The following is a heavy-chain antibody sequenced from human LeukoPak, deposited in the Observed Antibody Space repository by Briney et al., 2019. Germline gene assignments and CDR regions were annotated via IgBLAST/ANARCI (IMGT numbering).Heavy chain of an antibody. V-gene: IGHV4-34*01. CDR3: ARRADSSGYHDAFDI. CDR2: INHSGST. Sequence: PSETLSLTCAVYGGSFSGYYWSWIRQPPGKGLEWIGEINHSGSTNYNPSLKSRVTISVDTSKNQFSLKLSSVTAADTAVYYCARRADSSGYHDAFDIWGQGTMVTVSS. D-gene: IGHD3-22*01. J-gene: IGHJ3*02. CDR1: GGSFSGYY.